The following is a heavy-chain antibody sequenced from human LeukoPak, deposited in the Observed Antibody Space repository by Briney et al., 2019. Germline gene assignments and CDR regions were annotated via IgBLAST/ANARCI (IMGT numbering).Heavy chain of an antibody. D-gene: IGHD2-2*01. Sequence: GGSLRLSCAASGFTFDDYAMHWVRHAPGKGLEWVSGISWNSGSIGYADSVEGRFTISRDNAKNSLYLQMNSLRAEDTALYYCAKSDCSSTSCYAYPGYSIDYWGQGTLVTVSS. CDR2: ISWNSGSI. CDR3: AKSDCSSTSCYAYPGYSIDY. J-gene: IGHJ4*02. V-gene: IGHV3-9*01. CDR1: GFTFDDYA.